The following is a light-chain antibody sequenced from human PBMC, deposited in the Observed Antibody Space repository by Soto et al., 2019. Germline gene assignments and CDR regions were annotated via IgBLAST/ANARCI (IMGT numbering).Light chain of an antibody. CDR3: QQYHSYSLT. CDR1: QSISSW. Sequence: DIQMTQSPSTLWASVGDRVTITSRASQSISSWLAWYQQKPGKAPKLLIYKASSLEGGVPSRFSGSGSGTDFTLTISSLQPDDFATYYCQQYHSYSLTFGGGTKVDIK. V-gene: IGKV1-5*03. J-gene: IGKJ4*01. CDR2: KAS.